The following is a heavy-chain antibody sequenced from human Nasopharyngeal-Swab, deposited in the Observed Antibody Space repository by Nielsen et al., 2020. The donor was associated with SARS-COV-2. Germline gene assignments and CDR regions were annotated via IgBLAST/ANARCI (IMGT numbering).Heavy chain of an antibody. CDR2: IWYDGSNK. V-gene: IGHV3-33*01. Sequence: GGSLRLSCAASGFTFSSYGMHWVRQAPVKGLVWVAVIWYDGSNKYYADSVKGRFTISRDNSKNTLYLQMNSLRAEDTAVYYCARDPPATWYGMDVWGQGTTVTVSS. CDR1: GFTFSSYG. CDR3: ARDPPATWYGMDV. J-gene: IGHJ6*02.